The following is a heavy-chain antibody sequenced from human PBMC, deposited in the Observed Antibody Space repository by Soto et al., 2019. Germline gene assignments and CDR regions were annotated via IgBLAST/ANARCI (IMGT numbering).Heavy chain of an antibody. V-gene: IGHV4-59*12. CDR3: ARDLNPDRGHFDY. Sequence: SETLSLTCTVSGGSISSYYWCWIRQPPGKGLEWIGYIYYSGSTNYNPSLKSRVTISVDTSKNQFSLKLSSVTAADTAVYYCARDLNPDRGHFDYWGQGTLVTVSS. J-gene: IGHJ4*02. D-gene: IGHD3-16*01. CDR1: GGSISSYY. CDR2: IYYSGST.